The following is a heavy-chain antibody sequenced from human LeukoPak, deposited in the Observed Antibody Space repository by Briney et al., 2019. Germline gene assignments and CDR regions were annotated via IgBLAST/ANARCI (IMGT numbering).Heavy chain of an antibody. CDR1: GFTFSSYW. CDR2: IKQDGSEK. CDR3: ARPSSSGWFSSFDI. D-gene: IGHD6-19*01. J-gene: IGHJ3*02. V-gene: IGHV3-7*01. Sequence: PGGSLRLSCAASGFTFSSYWMSWVRQAPGKGLEWVANIKQDGSEKYYVDSVKGRFTISRDNAKNSLYLQMNSLRAEDTAVYYCARPSSSGWFSSFDIWGQGTMVTVSS.